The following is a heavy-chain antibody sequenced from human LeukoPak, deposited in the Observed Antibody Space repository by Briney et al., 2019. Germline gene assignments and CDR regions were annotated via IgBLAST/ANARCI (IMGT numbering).Heavy chain of an antibody. D-gene: IGHD3-3*01. CDR3: ARDLWDATGY. CDR1: GFSTNY. J-gene: IGHJ4*02. CDR2: IYGGDST. V-gene: IGHV3-66*02. Sequence: GGSLRLSCAVSGFSTNYMSWVRQAPGKGLEWVSVIYGGDSTYYADSVKGRFTISRAISKNTLYLQMNSLRPEDTAVYHCARDLWDATGYWGQGTLVTVSS.